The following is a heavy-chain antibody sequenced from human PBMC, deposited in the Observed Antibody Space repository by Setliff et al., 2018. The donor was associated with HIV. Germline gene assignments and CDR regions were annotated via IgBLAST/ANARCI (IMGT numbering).Heavy chain of an antibody. D-gene: IGHD6-13*01. CDR2: IYHTGSS. J-gene: IGHJ4*02. CDR1: GFSISSRYY. CDR3: ARVEQQLTRSYYFDY. Sequence: SETLSLTCDVSGFSISSRYYWGWIRQSPGKGLEWIGNIYHTGSSYYNPSLKSRVTISVDTSKNQFSLKLSSVTAADTAVYYCARVEQQLTRSYYFDYWGQGTLVTVSS. V-gene: IGHV4-38-2*01.